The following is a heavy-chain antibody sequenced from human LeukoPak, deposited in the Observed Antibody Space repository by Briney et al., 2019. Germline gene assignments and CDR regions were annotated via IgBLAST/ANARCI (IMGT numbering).Heavy chain of an antibody. D-gene: IGHD3-3*01. J-gene: IGHJ4*02. Sequence: GGSLRLSCEDSGFTFRSYEMNWVRQAPGQGLEWIAYLSSSGSAFSYADSVKGRFTIARDNAKNSVYLEMNSLRADDTAVYYCARSARLMKGVVEVTALDDWGQGTLVTVSS. CDR1: GFTFRSYE. V-gene: IGHV3-48*03. CDR2: LSSSGSAF. CDR3: ARSARLMKGVVEVTALDD.